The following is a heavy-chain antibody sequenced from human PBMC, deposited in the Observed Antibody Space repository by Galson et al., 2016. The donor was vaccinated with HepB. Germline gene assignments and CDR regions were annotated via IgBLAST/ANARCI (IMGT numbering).Heavy chain of an antibody. D-gene: IGHD5-18*01. V-gene: IGHV3-33*01. CDR3: ARPHVAMVTGFYYGMDV. Sequence: SLRLSCAAFGFTFSSYGMHWVRQAPGKGLEWVAFIWYDGSNKYYADSVHGRFPISRDTSKNTLTWQMNSLRAEDTAVYYCARPHVAMVTGFYYGMDVWGQGTTVTVSS. J-gene: IGHJ6*02. CDR2: IWYDGSNK. CDR1: GFTFSSYG.